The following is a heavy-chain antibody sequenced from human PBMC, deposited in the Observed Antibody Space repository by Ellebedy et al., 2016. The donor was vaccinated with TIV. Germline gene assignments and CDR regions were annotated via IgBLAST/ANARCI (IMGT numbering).Heavy chain of an antibody. V-gene: IGHV4-59*01. CDR2: IYYSGGT. D-gene: IGHD6-13*01. CDR1: GGSISDYY. Sequence: SETLSLTXTVSGGSISDYYWSWIRQPPGKGLEWIGSIYYSGGTDYNPSLKSRLTISLDTSKNQFSLTLTSVTAADTAVYYCARREGYSSSPLGLWGQGTMVTVSS. CDR3: ARREGYSSSPLGL. J-gene: IGHJ3*01.